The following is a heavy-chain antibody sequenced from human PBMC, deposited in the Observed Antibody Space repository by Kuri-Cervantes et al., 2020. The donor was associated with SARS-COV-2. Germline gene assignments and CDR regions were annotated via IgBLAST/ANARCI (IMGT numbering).Heavy chain of an antibody. CDR3: ASSRASMITFGGVIDNFDY. CDR2: IYYSGST. J-gene: IGHJ4*02. D-gene: IGHD3-16*02. CDR1: GGSISSYY. Sequence: ESLKISCTVSGGSISSYYWSWIRQPPGKGLEWIGYIYYSGSTNYNPSLKSRVTISVDTSKNQFSLKLSSVTAADTAVNYCASSRASMITFGGVIDNFDYWGQGTLVTVSS. V-gene: IGHV4-59*01.